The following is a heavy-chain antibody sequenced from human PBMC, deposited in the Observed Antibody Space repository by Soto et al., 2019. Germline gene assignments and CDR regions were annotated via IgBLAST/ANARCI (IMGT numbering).Heavy chain of an antibody. D-gene: IGHD3-10*01. CDR1: GFTFSSYG. J-gene: IGHJ4*02. Sequence: QVQLVESGGGVVQPGRSLRLSCAASGFTFSSYGMHWVRQAPGKGLEWVAVISYDGSNKYYADSVKGRFTLSRDNSKITLYLQMNSLRAEDTAVYYCAKPDRNYYGSGSYPYYFDYWGQGTLVTVSS. CDR2: ISYDGSNK. CDR3: AKPDRNYYGSGSYPYYFDY. V-gene: IGHV3-30*18.